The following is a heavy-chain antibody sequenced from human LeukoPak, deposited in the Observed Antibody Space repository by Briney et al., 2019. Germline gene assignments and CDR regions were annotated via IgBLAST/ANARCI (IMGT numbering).Heavy chain of an antibody. CDR2: ISGSTGRT. Sequence: GGSLRLSCVGSGFTFENYAMTWVRRAPGKGLEWVSSISGSTGRTYYLDSVEGRFTISRGNSKNTLFLEMNSLRAEDTAVYSCAKDYGSGRIYFESWGQGTLVTVSS. CDR3: AKDYGSGRIYFES. J-gene: IGHJ4*02. V-gene: IGHV3-23*01. D-gene: IGHD1-1*01. CDR1: GFTFENYA.